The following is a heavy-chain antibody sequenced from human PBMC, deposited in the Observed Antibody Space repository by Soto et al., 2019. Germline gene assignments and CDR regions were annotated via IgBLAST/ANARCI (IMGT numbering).Heavy chain of an antibody. CDR3: ARTRTIFGVVILGFDP. V-gene: IGHV1-3*01. CDR2: INAGNGNT. Sequence: ASLKVSCKASGYTFTRYAMHWVRQAPGQRLEWMGWINAGNGNTKYSQRFQGRVTITRDTSASTAYMELSSLRSEDTAVYYCARTRTIFGVVILGFDPCGQGTLVTVSS. D-gene: IGHD3-3*01. CDR1: GYTFTRYA. J-gene: IGHJ5*02.